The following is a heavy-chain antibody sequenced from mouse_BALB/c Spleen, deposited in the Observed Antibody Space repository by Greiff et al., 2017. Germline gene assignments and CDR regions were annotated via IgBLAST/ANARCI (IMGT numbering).Heavy chain of an antibody. Sequence: EVMLVESGGGLVQPGGSLKLSCAASGFTFSSYGMSWVRQTPDKRLELVATINSNGGSTYYPDSVKGRFTISRDNAKNTLYLQMSSLKSEDTAMYYCARIYYDYHYFDYWGQGTTLTVSS. CDR3: ARIYYDYHYFDY. J-gene: IGHJ2*01. CDR1: GFTFSSYG. CDR2: INSNGGST. D-gene: IGHD2-4*01. V-gene: IGHV5-6-3*01.